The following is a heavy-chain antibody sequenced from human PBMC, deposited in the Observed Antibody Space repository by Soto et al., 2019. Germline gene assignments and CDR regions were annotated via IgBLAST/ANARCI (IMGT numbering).Heavy chain of an antibody. V-gene: IGHV1-69*13. Sequence: GASVKVSCKASGGTFSSYAISWVRQAPGQGLEWMGGIIPIFGTANYAQKFQGRVTITADESTSTAYMELSSLRSEDTAVYYCARVGTYYYDSSGYLPLDYWGQGTLVTVSS. CDR3: ARVGTYYYDSSGYLPLDY. CDR2: IIPIFGTA. D-gene: IGHD3-22*01. J-gene: IGHJ4*02. CDR1: GGTFSSYA.